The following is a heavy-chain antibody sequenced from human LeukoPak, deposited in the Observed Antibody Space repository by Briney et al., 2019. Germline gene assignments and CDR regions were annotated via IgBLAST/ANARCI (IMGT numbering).Heavy chain of an antibody. CDR2: IIPIFGTA. CDR1: GGTFSSYA. V-gene: IGHV1-69*13. J-gene: IGHJ6*02. D-gene: IGHD3-3*01. Sequence: SVKVSCKASGGTFSSYAISWVRQAPGQGLEWMGGIIPIFGTANYAQKFQGRVTITADESTSTAYMELSSLRSEDTAVYYCARDRTYYDFWSGYSQSTDYYYYYGMDVWGQGTTVTVSS. CDR3: ARDRTYYDFWSGYSQSTDYYYYYGMDV.